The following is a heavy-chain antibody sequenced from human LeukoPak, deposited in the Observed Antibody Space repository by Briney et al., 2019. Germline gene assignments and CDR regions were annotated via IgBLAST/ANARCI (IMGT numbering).Heavy chain of an antibody. Sequence: GESLRLSCAASGFTFSSYSMNWVRQAPGKGLEWISYINSDSSPIYYADSVKGRFTISRDNVKNSLYLQMNSLRDEDTAVYYCAHISSSWPDYWGQGTLVTVSS. CDR2: INSDSSPI. D-gene: IGHD6-13*01. CDR1: GFTFSSYS. J-gene: IGHJ4*02. V-gene: IGHV3-48*02. CDR3: AHISSSWPDY.